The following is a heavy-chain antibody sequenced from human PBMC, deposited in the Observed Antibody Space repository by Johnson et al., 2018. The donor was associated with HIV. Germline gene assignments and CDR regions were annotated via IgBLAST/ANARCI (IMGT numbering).Heavy chain of an antibody. CDR2: IRYDGSNT. CDR1: GFTFSSYA. V-gene: IGHV3-30*02. D-gene: IGHD2-2*01. J-gene: IGHJ3*01. Sequence: QVQLVESGGGVVQPGRSLRLSCVASGFTFSSYAMHWVRQAPGKGLEWVSFIRYDGSNTYCADSVKGRFTISRDNSKNTLYLQMNSLRPEDTAVYFCARGFCTSSSHCDAFDLWGQGTMVTVSS. CDR3: ARGFCTSSSHCDAFDL.